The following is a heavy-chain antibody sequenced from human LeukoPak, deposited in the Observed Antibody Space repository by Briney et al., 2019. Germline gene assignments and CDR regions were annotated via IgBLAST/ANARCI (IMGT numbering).Heavy chain of an antibody. CDR3: ARGEYSYGYVGYVYY. CDR2: IYYSGRT. J-gene: IGHJ4*02. Sequence: PLGTPSLTRTVSGGSISRYYWSWIRQPPGKGLEWIAYIYYSGRTNYNPSLKSRVTISVDTSKDQFSLKLRSVTAADTAVYYCARGEYSYGYVGYVYYRGQGALVSVSS. CDR1: GGSISRYY. D-gene: IGHD5-18*01. V-gene: IGHV4-59*01.